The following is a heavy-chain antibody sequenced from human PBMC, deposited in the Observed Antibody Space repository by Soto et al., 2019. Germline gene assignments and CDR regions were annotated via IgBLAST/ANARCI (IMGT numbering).Heavy chain of an antibody. J-gene: IGHJ4*02. Sequence: EVQLVESGGGLAQPGGSLRLSCAASGFTFSSYWMSWVRQAPGKGLEWVANIKQDGSEKYYVDSVKGRFTISRDNAKNSLYLQMNSLRAEDTAVYYCASGPYGDQFDYWGQGTLVTVSS. D-gene: IGHD4-17*01. V-gene: IGHV3-7*05. CDR2: IKQDGSEK. CDR1: GFTFSSYW. CDR3: ASGPYGDQFDY.